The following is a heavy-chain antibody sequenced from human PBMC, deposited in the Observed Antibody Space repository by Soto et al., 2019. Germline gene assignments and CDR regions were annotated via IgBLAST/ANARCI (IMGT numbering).Heavy chain of an antibody. J-gene: IGHJ5*02. Sequence: ASVKVSCKASGYTFTSYDINWVRQATGQGLEWMGWMNPNSGNTGYAQKFQGRVTMTRNTSISTAYMELSSLRSEDTAVYYCAGRRRIVVVPAAIRDYWFDPWGQGTLVTVSS. V-gene: IGHV1-8*01. CDR2: MNPNSGNT. CDR3: AGRRRIVVVPAAIRDYWFDP. CDR1: GYTFTSYD. D-gene: IGHD2-2*02.